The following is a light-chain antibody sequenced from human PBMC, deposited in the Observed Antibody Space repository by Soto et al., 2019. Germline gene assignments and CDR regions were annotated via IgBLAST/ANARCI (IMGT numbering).Light chain of an antibody. CDR3: SSYAGNSYGGGNNFGPGSQSAYV. CDR1: NSDVASFNY. Sequence: QSVLTQPPSASGSPGHSVTISCTGNNSDVASFNYVSWYQHHPGKAPKLMIYEVSKRPPGVPDRFSGSKSGNTASLTVSGLQAEDEADYYCSSYAGNSYGGGNNFGPGSQSAYVFGTGTKVTVL. V-gene: IGLV2-8*01. J-gene: IGLJ1*01. CDR2: EVS.